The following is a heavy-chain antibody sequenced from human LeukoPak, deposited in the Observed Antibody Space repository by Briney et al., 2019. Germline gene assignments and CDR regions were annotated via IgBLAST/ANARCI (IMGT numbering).Heavy chain of an antibody. V-gene: IGHV3-30-3*02. D-gene: IGHD5-24*01. Sequence: GRSLRLSCAASGFTVSSYAIHWVRQAPGKGLEWVAVISYDGSNKYYADSVKGRFTISRDNSKNTLYLQMNSLRAEDTAVYYCAKPQWLSGDYFDYWGQGTLVTVSS. CDR3: AKPQWLSGDYFDY. CDR2: ISYDGSNK. CDR1: GFTVSSYA. J-gene: IGHJ4*02.